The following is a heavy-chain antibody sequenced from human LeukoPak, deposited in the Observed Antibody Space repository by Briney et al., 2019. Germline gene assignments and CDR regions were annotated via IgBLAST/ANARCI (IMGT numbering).Heavy chain of an antibody. V-gene: IGHV3-20*04. Sequence: GGSLRLSCAASGLTAADYGMSWVRQAPGKGLEWVSGINWIGESTGYADSVKGRFTISRDNADNALYLQMNSPRAEKTTRYYSARDLRSSWYSLAYWGRGTLLTVSS. CDR3: ARDLRSSWYSLAY. J-gene: IGHJ4*02. D-gene: IGHD6-13*01. CDR2: INWIGEST. CDR1: GLTAADYG.